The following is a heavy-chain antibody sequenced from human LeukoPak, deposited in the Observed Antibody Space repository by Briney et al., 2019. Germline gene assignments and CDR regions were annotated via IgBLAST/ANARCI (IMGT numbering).Heavy chain of an antibody. CDR2: INHSGST. CDR3: AIQYSSSSNFDY. CDR1: GGSFSGYY. J-gene: IGHJ4*02. D-gene: IGHD6-13*01. V-gene: IGHV4-34*01. Sequence: SATLSLTCAVYGGSFSGYYWSWIRQPPGKGLELIGEINHSGSTNYNPSLKSRVTISVDTSKNQFSLKLSSVTAADTAVYYCAIQYSSSSNFDYWGQGTLVIVSS.